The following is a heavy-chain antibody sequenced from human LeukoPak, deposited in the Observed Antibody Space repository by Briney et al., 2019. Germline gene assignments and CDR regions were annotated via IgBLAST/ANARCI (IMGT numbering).Heavy chain of an antibody. CDR3: ARVAITMRAQYFQH. CDR2: IYYSGST. Sequence: SETLSLTCTVSGGSISSYYWSWIRQPPGKGLEWIGYIYYSGSTNYNPSLTSRVTISVDTSKNQFSLKLSSVTAADTAVYYCARVAITMRAQYFQHWGQGTLVTVSS. CDR1: GGSISSYY. V-gene: IGHV4-59*01. J-gene: IGHJ1*01. D-gene: IGHD3-22*01.